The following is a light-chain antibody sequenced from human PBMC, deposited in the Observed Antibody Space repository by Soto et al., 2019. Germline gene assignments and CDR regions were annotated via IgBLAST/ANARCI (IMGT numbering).Light chain of an antibody. J-gene: IGKJ1*01. CDR1: HSVSSK. V-gene: IGKV3-15*01. Sequence: EIVMTQSPATLSVSPGERATLSCGASHSVSSKLAWYKQKPGQAPRLLIYDASTRATGVPARFRGSGSETEFTLTISSLQSEDFAVYHCQQYYKWPQTFGQGTKVEIK. CDR2: DAS. CDR3: QQYYKWPQT.